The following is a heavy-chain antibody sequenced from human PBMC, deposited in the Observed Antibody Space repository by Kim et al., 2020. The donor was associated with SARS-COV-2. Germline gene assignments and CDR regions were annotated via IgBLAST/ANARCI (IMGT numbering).Heavy chain of an antibody. Sequence: GGSLRLSCAASGFTFSSYGMHWVRQAPGKGLEWVAVISYDGSNKYYADSVKGRFTISRDNSKNTLYLQMNSLRAEDTAVYYCAKDSRGYVIDYWGQGTLVTVSS. CDR2: ISYDGSNK. CDR3: AKDSRGYVIDY. D-gene: IGHD1-1*01. CDR1: GFTFSSYG. J-gene: IGHJ4*02. V-gene: IGHV3-30*18.